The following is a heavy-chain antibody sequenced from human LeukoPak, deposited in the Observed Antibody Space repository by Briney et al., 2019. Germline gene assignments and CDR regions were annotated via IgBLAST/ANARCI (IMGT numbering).Heavy chain of an antibody. CDR1: GGSISSSSYY. J-gene: IGHJ4*02. V-gene: IGHV4-39*01. CDR2: IYYRGST. D-gene: IGHD2-2*01. CDR3: ARHYCSSTSCYLDY. Sequence: KPSETLSLTCTVSGGSISSSSYYWGWIRQPPGKGLEWIGSIYYRGSTYYNPSLKSRVTISVDTSKNQFSLKLSSVTAADTAVYYCARHYCSSTSCYLDYWGQGTLVTVSS.